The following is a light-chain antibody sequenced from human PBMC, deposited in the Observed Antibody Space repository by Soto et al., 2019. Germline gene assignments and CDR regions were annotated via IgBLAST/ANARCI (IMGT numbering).Light chain of an antibody. CDR2: SNN. CDR1: SSNIGSKT. CDR3: AAWDDSLKGPV. J-gene: IGLJ1*01. V-gene: IGLV1-44*01. Sequence: QSVLTQPPSASGTPGQRVTISCSGSSSNIGSKTVNWYQQLPGTAPKLLIYSNNQRPSGVPDRFSGYKSGTSASLAISGLQSEDEADYYCAAWDDSLKGPVFGTGTKVTVL.